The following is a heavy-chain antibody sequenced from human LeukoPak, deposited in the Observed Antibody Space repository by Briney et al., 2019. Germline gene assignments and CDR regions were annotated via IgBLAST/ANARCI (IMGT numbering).Heavy chain of an antibody. D-gene: IGHD6-13*01. Sequence: GGSLRLSCAASGFTFSSYWMSWVRQAPGKGLERVANIKQDGSEKYYVDSVKGRFTISRDNAKNSLYLQMNSLRAEDTAVYYCATGVSGSSSWYPYYYYMDVWGKGTTVTVSS. V-gene: IGHV3-7*03. CDR3: ATGVSGSSSWYPYYYYMDV. J-gene: IGHJ6*03. CDR1: GFTFSSYW. CDR2: IKQDGSEK.